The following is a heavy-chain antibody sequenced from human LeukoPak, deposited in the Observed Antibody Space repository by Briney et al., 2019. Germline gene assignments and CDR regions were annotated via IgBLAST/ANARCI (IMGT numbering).Heavy chain of an antibody. D-gene: IGHD5-12*01. CDR2: IYPGDSDT. J-gene: IGHJ3*02. Sequence: KDGESLKISCKGSGYRFTSNWIGWVRQMPGKGLEWMGIIYPGDSDTRYSPSFRGQVTISADKSISTAYLQWSSLKASDTAMYYCARRLYSGYDSAFDIWAQGTMVTVSS. CDR3: ARRLYSGYDSAFDI. CDR1: GYRFTSNW. V-gene: IGHV5-51*01.